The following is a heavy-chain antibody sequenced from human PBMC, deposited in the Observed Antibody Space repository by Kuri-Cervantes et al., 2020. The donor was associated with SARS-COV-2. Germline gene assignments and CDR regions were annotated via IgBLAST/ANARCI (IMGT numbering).Heavy chain of an antibody. V-gene: IGHV4-30-4*08. J-gene: IGHJ6*02. CDR2: IYYSGST. Sequence: SWIRQPPGKGLEWIGYIYYSGSTYYNPSLKSRVTISVDTSKNQFSLKLSSVTAADTAVYYCARDTEYGMDVWGQGTTVTVSS. D-gene: IGHD5-18*01. CDR3: ARDTEYGMDV.